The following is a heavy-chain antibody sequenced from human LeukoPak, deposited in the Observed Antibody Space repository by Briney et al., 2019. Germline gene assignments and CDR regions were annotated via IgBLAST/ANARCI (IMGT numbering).Heavy chain of an antibody. D-gene: IGHD2-21*02. CDR3: ARVPSVTDAFDI. Sequence: PSGTLSLTCAVSGGSISSTNWWTWVRQPPGKGLEWVGQIYHSGSTNYNPSLKSRVTISVDKSKNQFSLKLSSVTAADTAVYYCARVPSVTDAFDIWGQGTMVTVSS. CDR2: IYHSGST. V-gene: IGHV4-4*02. J-gene: IGHJ3*02. CDR1: GGSISSTNW.